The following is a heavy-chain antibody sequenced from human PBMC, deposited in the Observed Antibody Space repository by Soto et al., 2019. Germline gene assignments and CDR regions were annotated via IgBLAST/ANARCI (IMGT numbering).Heavy chain of an antibody. J-gene: IGHJ4*02. D-gene: IGHD3-22*01. Sequence: EVQLVESGGAVVQPWGPLRPSCAAPGFTFDDYSMHWVRHAPGQGLEWIAYIRWRGGSLYYADSVKGRFTISRDNSKNSVLLEMNSLRFADTSLSYCPKVWRDSIGYYRTTFDYWGEGALVTVS. CDR1: GFTFDDYS. CDR3: PKVWRDSIGYYRTTFDY. V-gene: IGHV3-43*01. CDR2: IRWRGGSL.